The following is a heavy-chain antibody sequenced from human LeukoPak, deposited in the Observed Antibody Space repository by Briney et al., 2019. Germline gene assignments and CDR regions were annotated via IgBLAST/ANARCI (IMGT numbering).Heavy chain of an antibody. Sequence: SQTLSLACTVSGGSISSGDYYWSWIRQPPGKGLEWIGYIYYSGSTYYNPSLKSRVTISVDTSKNQFSLKLSSVTAADTAVYYCAREQRGVATIIDYWGQGTLVTVSS. CDR3: AREQRGVATIIDY. V-gene: IGHV4-30-4*01. CDR2: IYYSGST. D-gene: IGHD5-12*01. CDR1: GGSISSGDYY. J-gene: IGHJ4*02.